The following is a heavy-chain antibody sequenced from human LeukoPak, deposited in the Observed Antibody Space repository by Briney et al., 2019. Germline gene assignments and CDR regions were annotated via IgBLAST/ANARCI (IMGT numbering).Heavy chain of an antibody. CDR3: ARGGYFVSGSYWGRPAAFDV. D-gene: IGHD3-10*01. Sequence: SQTLSLTCTVSGDSVTSGGYYWTWIRQLPGRGLEWIGYIYHSGNTYYNPSLKSRLTISIDTSRNHFSPRSTSVTPADTGVYFCARGGYFVSGSYWGRPAAFDVWGPGTLVTVSS. CDR1: GDSVTSGGYY. CDR2: IYHSGNT. J-gene: IGHJ3*01. V-gene: IGHV4-31*03.